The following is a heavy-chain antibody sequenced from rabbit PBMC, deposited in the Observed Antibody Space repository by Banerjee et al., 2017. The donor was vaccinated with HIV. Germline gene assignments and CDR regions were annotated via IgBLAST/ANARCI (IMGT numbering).Heavy chain of an antibody. D-gene: IGHD8-1*01. J-gene: IGHJ2*01. CDR1: GFSFSDNYY. V-gene: IGHV1S40*01. CDR3: ARDLGVGSSYYRDALDP. Sequence: QSLEESGGDLVKPGASLTLTCTASGFSFSDNYYMCWVRQAPGKGLEWIACIYVGDGDTYYASWAKGRFTISKTSSTTVTLQMTSLTAADTATYFCARDLGVGSSYYRDALDPWGPGTLVTVS. CDR2: IYVGDGDT.